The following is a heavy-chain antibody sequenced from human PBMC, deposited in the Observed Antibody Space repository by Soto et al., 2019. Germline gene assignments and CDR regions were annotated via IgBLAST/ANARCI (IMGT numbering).Heavy chain of an antibody. J-gene: IGHJ4*02. CDR2: ISSTTNYI. Sequence: GGSLRLSCAASGFTFTRYSMNWVRQAPGKGLEWVSSISSTTNYIYYGDSMKGRFTISRDNSKNSLYLEMNSLRSEDTAVYYCARESEDLTSNFDYWGQGTLVTVSS. V-gene: IGHV3-21*06. CDR1: GFTFTRYS. CDR3: ARESEDLTSNFDY.